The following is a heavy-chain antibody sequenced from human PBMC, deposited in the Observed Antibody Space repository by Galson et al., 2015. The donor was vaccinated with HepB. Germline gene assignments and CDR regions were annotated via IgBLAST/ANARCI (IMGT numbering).Heavy chain of an antibody. CDR3: AKDSSDQLLYNVGAFDI. CDR1: GFTFSSYA. V-gene: IGHV3-23*01. J-gene: IGHJ3*02. D-gene: IGHD2-2*02. CDR2: ISGSGGST. Sequence: SLRLSCAASGFTFSSYAMSWVRQAPGKGLEWVSAISGSGGSTYYADSVKGRFTISRDNSKNTLYLQMNSLRAEDTAVYYCAKDSSDQLLYNVGAFDIWGQGTMVTVSS.